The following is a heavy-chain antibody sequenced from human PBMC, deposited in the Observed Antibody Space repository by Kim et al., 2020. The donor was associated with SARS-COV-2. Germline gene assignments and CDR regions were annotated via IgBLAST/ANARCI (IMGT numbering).Heavy chain of an antibody. CDR2: IYYSGST. Sequence: SETLSLTCTVSGGSISSGGYYWSWIRQHPGKGLEWIGYIYYSGSTYYNPSLKSRVTISVDTSKNQFSLKLSSVTAADTAVYYCARVPPLAGHYYYGMDVWGQGTTVTVSS. J-gene: IGHJ6*02. CDR3: ARVPPLAGHYYYGMDV. CDR1: GGSISSGGYY. V-gene: IGHV4-31*03.